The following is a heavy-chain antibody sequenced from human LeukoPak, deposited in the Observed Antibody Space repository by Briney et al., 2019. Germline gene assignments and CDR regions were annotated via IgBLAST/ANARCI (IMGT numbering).Heavy chain of an antibody. V-gene: IGHV5-51*01. Sequence: GESLKISCKGSGYSFTSYWIGWVRQMPGKGLEWMGIIYPGDSDTRYSPSFQGQVTISADKSISTAYLQWSSLKASDTAMYYCARHRRYSYGRPNQWDYWGQGTLVTVSS. D-gene: IGHD5-18*01. J-gene: IGHJ4*02. CDR3: ARHRRYSYGRPNQWDY. CDR2: IYPGDSDT. CDR1: GYSFTSYW.